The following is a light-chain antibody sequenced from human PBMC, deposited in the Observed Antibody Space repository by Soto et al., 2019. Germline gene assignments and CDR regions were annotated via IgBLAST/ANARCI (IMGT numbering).Light chain of an antibody. J-gene: IGKJ2*01. CDR3: QQYNNWPYT. CDR2: SAS. Sequence: DIQMTQSPYSLSASVGDSVTITCRASQNIRTYLNWYQQKPGRAPKLLIHSASTLQSGVPSRFSGSGSGTDFTLTISSLQSEDFAVYYCQQYNNWPYTFGQGTKVDI. V-gene: IGKV1-39*01. CDR1: QNIRTY.